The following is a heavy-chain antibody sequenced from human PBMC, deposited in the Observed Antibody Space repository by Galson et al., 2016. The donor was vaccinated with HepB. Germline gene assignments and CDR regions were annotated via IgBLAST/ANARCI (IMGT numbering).Heavy chain of an antibody. Sequence: SLRLSCAASGFTFRSYAMTWVRQAPGKGLEWVSTISGSGGSTYHADSVKGRFTIPRDNSKNTVYLQMNSLRAEDTAVYYCAKFASGTYYLDSFDYWGQGTLVTVSS. D-gene: IGHD3-10*01. CDR2: ISGSGGST. CDR1: GFTFRSYA. J-gene: IGHJ4*02. V-gene: IGHV3-23*01. CDR3: AKFASGTYYLDSFDY.